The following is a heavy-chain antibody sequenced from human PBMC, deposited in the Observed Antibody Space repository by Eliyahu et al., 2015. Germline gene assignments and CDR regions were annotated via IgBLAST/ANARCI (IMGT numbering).Heavy chain of an antibody. CDR2: ITDYNGNA. J-gene: IGHJ6*04. D-gene: IGHD2/OR15-2a*01. CDR3: ARCFYLSTRAYDYYYGLDV. Sequence: QVQLVQSGDEVRKPGASVKVSCQASGXXFINYGICWVRQAPGQGLEWMGWITDYNGNANYAQKFQGRVTMTTDTSTRTAYMELRSLRSDDTAVYYCARCFYLSTRAYDYYYGLDVWGKGTTVTVSS. V-gene: IGHV1-18*01. CDR1: GXXFINYG.